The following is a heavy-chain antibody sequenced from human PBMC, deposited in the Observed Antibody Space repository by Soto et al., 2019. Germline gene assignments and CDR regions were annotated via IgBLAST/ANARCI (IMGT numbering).Heavy chain of an antibody. V-gene: IGHV4-31*03. Sequence: SETLSLTCTVSGGSISSGGYYWSWIRQHPGKGLEWIGYIYYSGSTYYNPSLKSRVTISVDTSKNQFSLKLSSVTAADTAVYYCARDRKGIAARQKNWFDPWGQGTLVTVSS. J-gene: IGHJ5*02. D-gene: IGHD6-6*01. CDR3: ARDRKGIAARQKNWFDP. CDR2: IYYSGST. CDR1: GGSISSGGYY.